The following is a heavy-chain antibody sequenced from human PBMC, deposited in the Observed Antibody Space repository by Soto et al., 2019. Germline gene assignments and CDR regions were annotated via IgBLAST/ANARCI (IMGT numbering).Heavy chain of an antibody. CDR2: IYYSGST. Sequence: PSDTLSLTCSVSSGSISSSSYYWVFIRQPPGKGLEWIGSIYYSGSTYYNPSLKSRVTISVDTSKNQFSLKLSSVTAADTAVYYCARHGEDYYMEVWGKGTTVTVSS. CDR3: ARHGEDYYMEV. D-gene: IGHD3-10*01. V-gene: IGHV4-39*01. CDR1: SGSISSSSYY. J-gene: IGHJ6*03.